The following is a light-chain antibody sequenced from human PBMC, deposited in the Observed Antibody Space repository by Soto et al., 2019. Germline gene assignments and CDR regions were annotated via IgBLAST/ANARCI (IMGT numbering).Light chain of an antibody. CDR3: QIHNSE. Sequence: DIQMTQSPSSLSASVGDRVTITCRASQGISNYLAWYQQKPGKVPKLLISAASTLRSGVPSRFSGSGSGTDFTLTISSLQPEDVATYYCQIHNSEFGQGTKVEIK. V-gene: IGKV1-27*01. J-gene: IGKJ1*01. CDR1: QGISNY. CDR2: AAS.